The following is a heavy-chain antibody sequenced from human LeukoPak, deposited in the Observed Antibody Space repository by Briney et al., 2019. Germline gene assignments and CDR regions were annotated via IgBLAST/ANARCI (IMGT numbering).Heavy chain of an antibody. V-gene: IGHV3-66*02. Sequence: GGSLRLSCAGSGFTVSRSYMSWVRQAPGKGLEWVSAISGSGGSTYYADSVKGRFTISRDNSKNTLYLQMNSLRAEDTAVYYCARGEWIVVVPAGGYWGQGTLVTVSS. J-gene: IGHJ4*02. CDR3: ARGEWIVVVPAGGY. CDR2: ISGSGGST. CDR1: GFTVSRSY. D-gene: IGHD2-2*01.